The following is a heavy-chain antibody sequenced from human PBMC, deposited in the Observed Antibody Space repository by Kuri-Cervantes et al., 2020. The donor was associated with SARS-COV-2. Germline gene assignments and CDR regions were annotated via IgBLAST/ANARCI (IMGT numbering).Heavy chain of an antibody. CDR1: GFAVSSNY. J-gene: IGHJ6*02. Sequence: LSLTCAASGFAVSSNYMSWVRQAPGKGLEWVSVIYSGGSTYYADSVKGRFTISRDNSKNTLYLQMNSLRAEDTAVCYCARSFRYCSGGSCYDYYYGMDVWGQGTTVTVSS. V-gene: IGHV3-53*01. CDR3: ARSFRYCSGGSCYDYYYGMDV. CDR2: IYSGGST. D-gene: IGHD2-15*01.